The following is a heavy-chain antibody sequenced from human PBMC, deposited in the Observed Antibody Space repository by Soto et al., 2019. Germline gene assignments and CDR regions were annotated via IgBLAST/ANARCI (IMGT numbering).Heavy chain of an antibody. J-gene: IGHJ5*02. CDR3: AKESGVRGSVVVTKNWFDP. V-gene: IGHV3-23*01. D-gene: IGHD3-22*01. CDR2: ISGSGGST. CDR1: GFTFSSYA. Sequence: PGGSLRLSCAASGFTFSSYAMSWVRQAPGKGLEWVSAISGSGGSTYYADSVKGRFTISRDNSKNTLYLQMNSLRAEDTAVYYCAKESGVRGSVVVTKNWFDPWGQGTLVTVSS.